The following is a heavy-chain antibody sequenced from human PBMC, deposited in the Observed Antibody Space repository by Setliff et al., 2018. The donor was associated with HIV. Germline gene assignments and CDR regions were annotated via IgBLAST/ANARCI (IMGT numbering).Heavy chain of an antibody. J-gene: IGHJ3*01. D-gene: IGHD2-8*01. Sequence: ASVKVSCKAPGHTFISYHIHWVRQAPGQGLEWMGIINTSGDNKDYAQKFQGRLTMTKDPSTSTVYMQLSSLRSEDPAVYYCVRTVYEWGAFDVWGQGTKVTVSS. V-gene: IGHV1-46*01. CDR2: INTSGDNK. CDR3: VRTVYEWGAFDV. CDR1: GHTFISYH.